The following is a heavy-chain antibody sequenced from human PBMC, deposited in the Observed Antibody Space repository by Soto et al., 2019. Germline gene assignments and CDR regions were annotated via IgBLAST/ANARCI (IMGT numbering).Heavy chain of an antibody. CDR1: GFTFTNYG. CDR2: ISYDGSNE. D-gene: IGHD2-2*01. V-gene: IGHV3-30*18. Sequence: QVQLVESGGDVVQHGTSLRLSCAGSGFTFTNYGLHWVRQAPGKGLEWVAAISYDGSNEYYADSVKGRFTISRDYSKKMLYLQMDSLRPEDTAVYYCAKDGAPRYCTRSSCHPAGAYWGQGTLVTVSS. J-gene: IGHJ4*02. CDR3: AKDGAPRYCTRSSCHPAGAY.